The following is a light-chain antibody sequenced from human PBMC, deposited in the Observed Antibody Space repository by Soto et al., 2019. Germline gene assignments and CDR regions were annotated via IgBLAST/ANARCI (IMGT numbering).Light chain of an antibody. CDR2: DVS. Sequence: QSVLTQPASVSGSPGQSITISCTGTSSDVGGYNYVSWYQQHPGKAPKLMIYDVSNRPSGVSNRFSGSKSGNTASLTISGLQAEDEADYYCSSYTSSSISYVFGTGTQLTVL. CDR3: SSYTSSSISYV. J-gene: IGLJ1*01. V-gene: IGLV2-14*01. CDR1: SSDVGGYNY.